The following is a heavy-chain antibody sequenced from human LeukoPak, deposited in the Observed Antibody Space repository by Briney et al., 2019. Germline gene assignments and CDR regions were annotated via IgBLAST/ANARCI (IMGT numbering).Heavy chain of an antibody. CDR2: ISSSSSTK. J-gene: IGHJ4*02. CDR1: GFTFSSYS. V-gene: IGHV3-48*04. Sequence: GGSLRLSCAASGFTFSSYSMNWVRQAPGKGLEWVSYISSSSSTKYYADSVKGRFTVSRDNAENSVYLQLNSLGAEDTAVYYCARTWNSGGWYVTFDYWGQGTLVTVSS. D-gene: IGHD6-19*01. CDR3: ARTWNSGGWYVTFDY.